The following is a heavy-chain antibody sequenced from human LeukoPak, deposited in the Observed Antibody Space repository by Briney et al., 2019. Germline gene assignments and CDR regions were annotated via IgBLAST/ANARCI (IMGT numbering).Heavy chain of an antibody. Sequence: PGGSLRLSCSASGFTFKKYAMHWVRQAPGKGLEYVSAINSNGGRTYYADSVKGRFTISRDNSKNTLFLQMSSLGVEDTAVYYCVKDLYYDNSGYYSGAFDYWGKGTLVTVSS. CDR1: GFTFKKYA. V-gene: IGHV3-64D*06. D-gene: IGHD3-22*01. CDR2: INSNGGRT. J-gene: IGHJ4*02. CDR3: VKDLYYDNSGYYSGAFDY.